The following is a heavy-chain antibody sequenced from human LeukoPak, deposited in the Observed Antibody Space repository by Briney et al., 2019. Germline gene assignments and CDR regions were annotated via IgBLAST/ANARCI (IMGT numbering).Heavy chain of an antibody. CDR2: SYSGGST. CDR3: ASRHCSGENCYAGPLDF. J-gene: IGHJ4*02. V-gene: IGHV3-53*01. CDR1: GFTFSSYS. D-gene: IGHD2-8*02. Sequence: GGSLRLSCAASGFTFSSYSMNWVRQAPGKGLEWVSVSYSGGSTYYEDSVKGRFTVSSDVSKSTLYLQMNNLRGEDTAVYYCASRHCSGENCYAGPLDFWGQGIQVTVSS.